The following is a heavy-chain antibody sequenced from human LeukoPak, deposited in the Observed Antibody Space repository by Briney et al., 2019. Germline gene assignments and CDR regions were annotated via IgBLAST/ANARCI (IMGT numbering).Heavy chain of an antibody. V-gene: IGHV3-21*04. CDR3: TRSYSPFDY. J-gene: IGHJ4*02. CDR2: ISRDSRTI. Sequence: GGSLRLSCAASGFTFSFYSMNWVRQALGQRLEWVSIISRDSRTIFYADSVKGRFTVSRDNAQNSLYLQMNSLRAEDTAVYYCTRSYSPFDYWGQGTLVTVSS. CDR1: GFTFSFYS. D-gene: IGHD6-13*01.